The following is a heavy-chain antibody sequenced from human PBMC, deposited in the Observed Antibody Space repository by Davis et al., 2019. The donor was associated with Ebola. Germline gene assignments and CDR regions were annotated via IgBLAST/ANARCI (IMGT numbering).Heavy chain of an antibody. CDR3: AKDPAVNYYYYGMDV. V-gene: IGHV3-23*01. CDR1: GFTFSSYA. CDR2: ISGSGGST. J-gene: IGHJ6*02. Sequence: PGGSLRLSCAASGFTFSSYAMSWVRQAPGKGLEWVSAISGSGGSTYYADSVKGRFTISRDNSKNTLYLQMNSLRAEDTAVYYCAKDPAVNYYYYGMDVWGQGTTVTVSS. D-gene: IGHD6-19*01.